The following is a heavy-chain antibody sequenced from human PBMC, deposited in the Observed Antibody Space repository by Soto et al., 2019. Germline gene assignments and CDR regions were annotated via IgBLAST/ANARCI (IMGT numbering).Heavy chain of an antibody. CDR3: AINIAVAGAGRAPYYYGMDV. Sequence: GASVKVSCKASGYTLTGYYMHWVRQAPGQGLKWMGWINPNSGGTNYAQKFQGRVTMTRDTSISTAYMELSRLRSDDTAVYYCAINIAVAGAGRAPYYYGMDVWGQGTTVTVSS. CDR1: GYTLTGYY. D-gene: IGHD6-19*01. J-gene: IGHJ6*02. V-gene: IGHV1-2*02. CDR2: INPNSGGT.